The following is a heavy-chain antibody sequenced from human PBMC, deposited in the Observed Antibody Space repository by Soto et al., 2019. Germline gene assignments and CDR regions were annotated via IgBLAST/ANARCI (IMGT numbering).Heavy chain of an antibody. CDR2: ISLYSDGT. V-gene: IGHV1-18*01. D-gene: IGHD2-2*01. Sequence: GAAVKVSCKTSGYTCSNYGITWVRQAPGQPLEWLGWISLYSDGTNYAQKFQGRVSMTTDTSTTTAYMELRSLRSDETAVYYCARVVPGAEAWFGPWGQGTLVTVSS. CDR1: GYTCSNYG. CDR3: ARVVPGAEAWFGP. J-gene: IGHJ5*02.